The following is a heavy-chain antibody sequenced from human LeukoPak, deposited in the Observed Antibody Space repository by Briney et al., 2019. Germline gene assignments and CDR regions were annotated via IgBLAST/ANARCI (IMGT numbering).Heavy chain of an antibody. CDR3: ARHVKVAVAVTSDNWFDP. D-gene: IGHD6-19*01. CDR1: GGSISSYY. V-gene: IGHV4-59*08. J-gene: IGHJ5*02. CDR2: IYYSGST. Sequence: SETLSLTCTVSGGSISSYYWSWIRQPPGKGLEWIGYIYYSGSTNYNPSLKSRVTIPVDTSKNQFSLKLSSVTAADTAVYYCARHVKVAVAVTSDNWFDPWGQGTLVTVSS.